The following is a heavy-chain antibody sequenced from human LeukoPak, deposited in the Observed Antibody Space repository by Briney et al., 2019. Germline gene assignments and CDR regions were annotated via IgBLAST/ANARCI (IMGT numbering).Heavy chain of an antibody. CDR2: TRGNGKT. D-gene: IGHD6-13*01. V-gene: IGHV3-23*01. CDR3: ARASWVSSIDAVR. J-gene: IGHJ4*02. Sequence: GGSLRLSCAASGLSFSSFAMSWVRQGPARGLEWVSSTRGNGKTFYADSVKGRFTLSSDISRNTVYFQLNNLRVEDTAIYYCARASWVSSIDAVRWGQGTLVTVSS. CDR1: GLSFSSFA.